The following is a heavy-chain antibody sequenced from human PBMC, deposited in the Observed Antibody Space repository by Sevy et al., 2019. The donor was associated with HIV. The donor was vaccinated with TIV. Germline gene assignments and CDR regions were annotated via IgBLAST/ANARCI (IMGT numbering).Heavy chain of an antibody. CDR2: INHSGST. D-gene: IGHD2-2*01. J-gene: IGHJ5*02. CDR3: ARAPPVVVVPGAPSWFDP. V-gene: IGHV4-34*01. CDR1: GGSFSGYY. Sequence: SETLSLTCAVYGGSFSGYYWNWIRQSPGKGLEWIEEINHSGSTHYNPSLKSRFTISVDTSKNQFSLRLNSVTAADTAVYYCARAPPVVVVPGAPSWFDPWGQGTLVTVSS.